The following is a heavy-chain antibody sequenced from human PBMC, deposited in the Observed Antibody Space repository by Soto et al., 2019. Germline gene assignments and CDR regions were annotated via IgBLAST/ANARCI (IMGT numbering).Heavy chain of an antibody. J-gene: IGHJ4*02. CDR3: AYRPSRYFDISGDFAY. D-gene: IGHD3-22*01. CDR2: IYWDDDK. Sequence: QITLKESGPTVVKPTQTLTLTCTFSGFSLTTSGLGVGWIRQPPGKALEWLALIYWDDDKRYSPSLKRRLTITKDTSKSQVALTLTDMDPVDTGTYYXAYRPSRYFDISGDFAYWGQGTLVTVSS. V-gene: IGHV2-5*02. CDR1: GFSLTTSGLG.